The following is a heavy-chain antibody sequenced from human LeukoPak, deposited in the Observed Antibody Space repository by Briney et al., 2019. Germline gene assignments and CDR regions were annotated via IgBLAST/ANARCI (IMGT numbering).Heavy chain of an antibody. Sequence: SETLSLTCAVYGGSFSGYYWSWIRQPPGKGLEWIGRIYTSGSTNYNPSLKSRVTMSVDTSKNQFSLKLSSVTAADTAVYYCARETGYSSPLDIWGRGTMVTVSS. J-gene: IGHJ3*02. D-gene: IGHD6-13*01. CDR3: ARETGYSSPLDI. CDR1: GGSFSGYY. CDR2: IYTSGST. V-gene: IGHV4-59*10.